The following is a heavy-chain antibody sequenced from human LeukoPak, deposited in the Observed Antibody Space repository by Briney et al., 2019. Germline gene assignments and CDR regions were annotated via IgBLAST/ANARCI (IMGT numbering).Heavy chain of an antibody. D-gene: IGHD3-10*01. CDR1: GYTFTGYY. Sequence: GASVKVSCKASGYTFTGYYMHWVRQAPGQGLEWMGRINPNSGGTNYAQKFQGRVTMTRDTSISTAYMELSRLRSDDTAVYYCARHTSHGSGSYIGNWFDPWGQGTLVTVSS. V-gene: IGHV1-2*06. CDR3: ARHTSHGSGSYIGNWFDP. CDR2: INPNSGGT. J-gene: IGHJ5*02.